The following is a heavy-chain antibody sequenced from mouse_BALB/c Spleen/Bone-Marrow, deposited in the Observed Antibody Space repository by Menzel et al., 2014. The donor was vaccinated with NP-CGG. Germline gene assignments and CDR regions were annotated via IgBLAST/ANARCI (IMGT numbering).Heavy chain of an antibody. J-gene: IGHJ4*01. CDR1: GFTSSYYT. D-gene: IGHD2-2*01. Sequence: DVKLQESGGGLVQPGGSLKLSCAASGFTSSYYTMSWVRQTPEKRLEWVAYISNGGSTTYHPDTVKGRFTISRDNAKNTLYLQMSSLKSEDAAMYYCARDGYDVGGALDYWGQGTSVTVSS. V-gene: IGHV5-12-2*01. CDR3: ARDGYDVGGALDY. CDR2: ISNGGSTT.